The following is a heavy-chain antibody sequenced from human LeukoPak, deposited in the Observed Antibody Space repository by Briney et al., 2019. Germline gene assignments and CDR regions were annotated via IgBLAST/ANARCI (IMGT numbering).Heavy chain of an antibody. Sequence: GGSLRLSCAASGFTFSSYSMNWVRQAPGKGLEWVSYISSSSSTIYYADSAKGRFTISRDNAKNSLYLQMNSLKAEDTAVYYCAREGVGFDIWGQGTMVTVSS. V-gene: IGHV3-48*01. J-gene: IGHJ3*02. CDR3: AREGVGFDI. CDR1: GFTFSSYS. D-gene: IGHD1-26*01. CDR2: ISSSSSTI.